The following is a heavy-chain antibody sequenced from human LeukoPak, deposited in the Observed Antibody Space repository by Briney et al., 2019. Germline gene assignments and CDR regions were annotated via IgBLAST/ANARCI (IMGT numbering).Heavy chain of an antibody. CDR2: ISAYNGNT. Sequence: ASVNVSCKASGYTFTSYGISWVRQAPGQGLEWMGWISAYNGNTNYAQKLQGRVTMTTDTSTSTAYMELRSLRSDDTAVYYCARDLYGDYAFDIWGQGTMVTVSS. CDR1: GYTFTSYG. CDR3: ARDLYGDYAFDI. J-gene: IGHJ3*02. V-gene: IGHV1-18*01. D-gene: IGHD4-17*01.